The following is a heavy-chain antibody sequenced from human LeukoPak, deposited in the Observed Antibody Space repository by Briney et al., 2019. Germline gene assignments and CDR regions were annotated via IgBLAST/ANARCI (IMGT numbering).Heavy chain of an antibody. CDR1: GFTFSNYA. J-gene: IGHJ4*02. Sequence: GGSLRLSCKASGFTFSNYAMNWVRQAPGKGLEWVSSITSVSSYKYYADSVKGRFTISRDNAKNSLFLQMNSLRAEDTAIYYCARDPTAEDYWGQGTLVTGSS. V-gene: IGHV3-21*01. CDR3: ARDPTAEDY. CDR2: ITSVSSYK.